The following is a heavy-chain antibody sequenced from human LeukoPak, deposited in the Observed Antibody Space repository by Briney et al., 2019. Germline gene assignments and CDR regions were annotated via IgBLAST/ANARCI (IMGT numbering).Heavy chain of an antibody. CDR3: ARSAPRVVVIHFDY. CDR1: GFTFSDYY. Sequence: GGSLRLSCAASGFTFSDYYMSWIRQAPGKGLEWVSYISSSGSTIYYADSVKGRFTISRDNAKNSLYLQMNSLRAEDTAVYYCARSAPRVVVIHFDYWGQGTLVTVSS. V-gene: IGHV3-11*01. D-gene: IGHD3-22*01. J-gene: IGHJ4*02. CDR2: ISSSGSTI.